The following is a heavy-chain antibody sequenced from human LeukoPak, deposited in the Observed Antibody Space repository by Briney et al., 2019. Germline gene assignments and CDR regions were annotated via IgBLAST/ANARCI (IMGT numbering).Heavy chain of an antibody. CDR3: ASPIHSSSWYYFDY. J-gene: IGHJ4*02. Sequence: SQTLSLTCTVSGGSISSGGHYWSWIRQPAGKGLEYLGRISSTGSTNYNPSLRSRVTISADTSKNHFSLKLSSVTAADTAVYYCASPIHSSSWYYFDYWGQGTLVTVSS. CDR2: ISSTGST. V-gene: IGHV4-61*02. D-gene: IGHD6-13*01. CDR1: GGSISSGGHY.